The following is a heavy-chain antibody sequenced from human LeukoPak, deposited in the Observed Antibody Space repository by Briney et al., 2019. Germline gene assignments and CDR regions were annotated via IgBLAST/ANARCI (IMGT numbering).Heavy chain of an antibody. V-gene: IGHV3-23*01. CDR3: AKWGDYDILTGYYDPDY. CDR2: VSGCDDST. D-gene: IGHD3-9*01. CDR1: GFTFTNYA. Sequence: HPGASLRLSCAASGFTFTNYAMYWVRQAPGKGLEWVSAVSGCDDSTYYADSVKGRFTISRDTSKNTLYLQMNSLRAEDTAVYYCAKWGDYDILTGYYDPDYWGQGTLVTVSS. J-gene: IGHJ4*02.